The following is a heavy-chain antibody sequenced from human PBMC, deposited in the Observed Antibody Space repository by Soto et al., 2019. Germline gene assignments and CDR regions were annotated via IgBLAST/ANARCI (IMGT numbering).Heavy chain of an antibody. J-gene: IGHJ5*02. Sequence: ASETLSLTCTVSGGSISSYYWSWIRQPPGKGLEWIGYIYYSGSTNYNPSLKSRVTISVDTSKNQFSLKLSSVTAADTAVYYCAKDRYDSSGYHPPWFEPWGQGTLVTVSS. D-gene: IGHD3-22*01. CDR1: GGSISSYY. CDR3: AKDRYDSSGYHPPWFEP. CDR2: IYYSGST. V-gene: IGHV4-59*12.